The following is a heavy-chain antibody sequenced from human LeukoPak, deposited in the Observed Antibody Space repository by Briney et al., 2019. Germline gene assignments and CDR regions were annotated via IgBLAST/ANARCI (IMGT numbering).Heavy chain of an antibody. D-gene: IGHD4-11*01. CDR3: ARLSHSNYGYFEY. J-gene: IGHJ4*02. V-gene: IGHV4-59*08. Sequence: SETLSLTCAVYGGSFSSYYWSWIRQPPGKGLAWIGYIYYSGNTDYNPSLKSRVTISVDTSRNQFSLKLSSVTAADTAVYYCARLSHSNYGYFEYWGQGTLVTVSS. CDR2: IYYSGNT. CDR1: GGSFSSYY.